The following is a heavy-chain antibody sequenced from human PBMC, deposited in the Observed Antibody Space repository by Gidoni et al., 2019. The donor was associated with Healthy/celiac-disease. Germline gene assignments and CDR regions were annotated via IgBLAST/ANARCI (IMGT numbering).Heavy chain of an antibody. Sequence: QVQLVESGGGVVQPGRSLRLSCAASGFTFSSYAMHWVRQAPGKGLECVAVISYDGSNKYYADSVKGRFTISRDNSKNTLYLQMNSLRAEDTAVYYCASLYGSGSYYNPPGDYWGQGTLVTVSS. CDR3: ASLYGSGSYYNPPGDY. CDR2: ISYDGSNK. D-gene: IGHD3-10*01. CDR1: GFTFSSYA. V-gene: IGHV3-30-3*01. J-gene: IGHJ4*02.